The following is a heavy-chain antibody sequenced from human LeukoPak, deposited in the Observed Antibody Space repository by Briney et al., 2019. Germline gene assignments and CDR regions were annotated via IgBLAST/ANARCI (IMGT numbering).Heavy chain of an antibody. Sequence: SVKVSCKASGYSFNDYYIHWVRQAPGQGLEWMGWVSPNSGGTNYAQNFQGRVTMTRDTSITTAYMELSGLTSDDTALYYCARNYGGTSKYFDYWGQGTLVTVSS. CDR3: ARNYGGTSKYFDY. CDR1: GYSFNDYY. CDR2: VSPNSGGT. V-gene: IGHV1-2*02. J-gene: IGHJ4*02. D-gene: IGHD4-23*01.